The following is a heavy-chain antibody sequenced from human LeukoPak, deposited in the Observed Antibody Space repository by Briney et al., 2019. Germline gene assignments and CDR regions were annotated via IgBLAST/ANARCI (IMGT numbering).Heavy chain of an antibody. V-gene: IGHV3-11*04. Sequence: KPGGSLRLSCAASGFTFSDYYMSWVRQAPGKGLEWVSYISSSGSTIYYADSVKGRFTISRDNAKNSLYLQMNSLRAEDTAVYYCARAVDYDFGSGPDIWGQGTMVTVSS. D-gene: IGHD3-3*01. CDR2: ISSSGSTI. CDR1: GFTFSDYY. CDR3: ARAVDYDFGSGPDI. J-gene: IGHJ3*02.